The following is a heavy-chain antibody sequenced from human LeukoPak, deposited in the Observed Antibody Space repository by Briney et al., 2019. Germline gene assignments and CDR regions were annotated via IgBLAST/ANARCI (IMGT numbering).Heavy chain of an antibody. V-gene: IGHV4-34*01. J-gene: IGHJ4*02. CDR1: GGSFSGYY. CDR3: AGRGFWGSSLSNP. D-gene: IGHD3-16*01. CDR2: INHSGST. Sequence: SETLSLTCAVYGGSFSGYYWSWIRQPPGKGLEWIGEINHSGSTNYNPSLRSRVTISVDTSKNQFSLTLSSVTAADTAVYYCAGRGFWGSSLSNPGGQGTLVPLPP.